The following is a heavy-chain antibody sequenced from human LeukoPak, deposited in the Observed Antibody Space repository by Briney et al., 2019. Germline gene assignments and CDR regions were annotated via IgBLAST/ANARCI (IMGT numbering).Heavy chain of an antibody. CDR3: AKDLQSITMIVVVMGDY. V-gene: IGHV3-23*01. D-gene: IGHD3-22*01. Sequence: GGSLRLSCAASGFTFSSYAMSWVRQAPGKGLEWVSAISGSGGSTYYADSVKGRFTISRDNSKNTLYLQMNSLRAEDTAVYYRAKDLQSITMIVVVMGDYWGQGTLVTVSS. CDR1: GFTFSSYA. J-gene: IGHJ4*02. CDR2: ISGSGGST.